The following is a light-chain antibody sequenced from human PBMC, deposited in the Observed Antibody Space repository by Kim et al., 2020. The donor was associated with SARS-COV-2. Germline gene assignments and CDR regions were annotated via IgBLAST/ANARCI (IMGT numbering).Light chain of an antibody. Sequence: VSPGERATLPCRASETVYSYLAWYQQKPGQAPRLLIYGASTRSTGVPARFSGSGSGTEFTLTISSLQSEDFAVYFCQQYKNWPPYTFGQGTKLEI. J-gene: IGKJ2*01. V-gene: IGKV3-15*01. CDR3: QQYKNWPPYT. CDR2: GAS. CDR1: ETVYSY.